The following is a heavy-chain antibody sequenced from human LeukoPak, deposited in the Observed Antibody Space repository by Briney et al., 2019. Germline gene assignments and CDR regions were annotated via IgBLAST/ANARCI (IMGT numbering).Heavy chain of an antibody. V-gene: IGHV4-34*01. J-gene: IGHJ4*02. Sequence: SETLSLTCAVYGGSFSGYYWSWIRQPPGKGLEWIGEINHSGSTNYNPSLKSRVTISVDTSKNQFSLKLSSLTAADTAVYYCARVAYGDYVRVDYWGQGTLVTVSS. CDR3: ARVAYGDYVRVDY. CDR2: INHSGST. CDR1: GGSFSGYY. D-gene: IGHD4-17*01.